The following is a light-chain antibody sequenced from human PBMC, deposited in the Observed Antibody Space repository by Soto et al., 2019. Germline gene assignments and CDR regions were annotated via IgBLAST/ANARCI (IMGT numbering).Light chain of an antibody. Sequence: QSVLTQPPSVSAAPGQKVTISCSGSSSNSGNNYVSWYQQLPGTAPKLLIYDNNKRPSGIPDRFSGSKSGTSATLGITGLQTGDEADYYCGTWDSSLSAGVFXTGTKVTVL. CDR2: DNN. V-gene: IGLV1-51*01. CDR3: GTWDSSLSAGV. J-gene: IGLJ1*01. CDR1: SSNSGNNY.